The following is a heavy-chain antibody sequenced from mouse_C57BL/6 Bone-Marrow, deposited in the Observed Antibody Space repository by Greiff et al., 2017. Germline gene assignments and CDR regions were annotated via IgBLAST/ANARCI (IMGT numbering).Heavy chain of an antibody. CDR3: ATYYSNYGAMDY. V-gene: IGHV1-47*01. Sequence: QVQLKQSGAELVKPGASVKMSCKASGYTFTTYPIEWMKQNHGKSLEWIGNFHPYNDDTKYNEKFKGKATLTVEKSSSTVYLELSRITSDDSAVDYCATYYSNYGAMDYWGQGTSVTVSS. CDR1: GYTFTTYP. J-gene: IGHJ4*01. CDR2: FHPYNDDT. D-gene: IGHD2-5*01.